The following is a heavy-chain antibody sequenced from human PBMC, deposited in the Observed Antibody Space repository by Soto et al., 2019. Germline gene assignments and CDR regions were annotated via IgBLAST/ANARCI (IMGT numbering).Heavy chain of an antibody. CDR2: INHSGST. D-gene: IGHD2-15*01. Sequence: SETLSLTCAVYGGSFSGYYWSWIRQPPGKGLEWIGEINHSGSTNYNPSLKSRVTISVDTSKNQFSLKLSSVTAADTAVYYCARGSLLLDDFDYWGQGTLSTVS. J-gene: IGHJ4*02. V-gene: IGHV4-34*01. CDR1: GGSFSGYY. CDR3: ARGSLLLDDFDY.